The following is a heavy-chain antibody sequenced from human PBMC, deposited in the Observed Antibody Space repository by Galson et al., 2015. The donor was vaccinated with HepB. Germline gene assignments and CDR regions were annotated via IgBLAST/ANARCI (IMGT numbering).Heavy chain of an antibody. CDR1: GFTFSSNV. Sequence: SLRLSCAVSGFTFSSNVMAWVRQAPGKGLEWVSSISDGGVTTYYADSVEGRFTIPRDNSKNTLYLQMNSLRAEDTAVYYCATYGGNLGVAGEFYFDYWGQGTLVTVSS. J-gene: IGHJ4*02. D-gene: IGHD4-23*01. CDR3: ATYGGNLGVAGEFYFDY. V-gene: IGHV3-23*01. CDR2: ISDGGVTT.